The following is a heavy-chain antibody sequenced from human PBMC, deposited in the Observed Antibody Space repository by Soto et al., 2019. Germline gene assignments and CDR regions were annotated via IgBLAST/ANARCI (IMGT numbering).Heavy chain of an antibody. Sequence: QRLSCAASGFTFSSYAMSWVRQAPGKGLEWVSAISGSGGSTYYADSVKGRFTISRDNSKNTLYLQMNSLRAEDTAVYYCAKVATTVVTPSWYYFDYWGQRTLVTVSS. CDR3: AKVATTVVTPSWYYFDY. J-gene: IGHJ4*02. CDR2: ISGSGGST. D-gene: IGHD4-17*01. V-gene: IGHV3-23*01. CDR1: GFTFSSYA.